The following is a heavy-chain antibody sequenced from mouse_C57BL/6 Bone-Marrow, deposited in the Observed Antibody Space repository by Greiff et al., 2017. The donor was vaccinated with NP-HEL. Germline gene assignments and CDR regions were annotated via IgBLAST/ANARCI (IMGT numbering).Heavy chain of an antibody. CDR3: ARIGFITTEGNY. CDR2: LAPSASSP. CDR1: CYTFTSSW. D-gene: IGHD1-1*01. V-gene: IGHV1-50*01. J-gene: IGHJ2*01. Sequence: VPLPPPGAELVTPGASVTLSCPASCYTFTSSWMQWVKQRPGQGLAWIGSLAPSASSPPYTQHFHCKATLTVDTSSSTAYMQLSSLTSEDSAVYYCARIGFITTEGNYWGQGTTLTVSS.